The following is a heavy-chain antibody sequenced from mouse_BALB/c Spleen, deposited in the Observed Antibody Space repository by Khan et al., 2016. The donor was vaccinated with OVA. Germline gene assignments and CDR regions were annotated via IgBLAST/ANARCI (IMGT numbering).Heavy chain of an antibody. Sequence: EVQLQESGPGLVKPSQSLSLTCTVTGYSITSDYAWNWIRQFPGNKLEWMGYISYSGSTTYNPSLKSRISITRDTSKNQFFLQLNSVTTEDTAPYYCASWFTYWGQGTLVTVSA. CDR1: GYSITSDYA. CDR2: ISYSGST. V-gene: IGHV3-2*02. J-gene: IGHJ3*01. CDR3: ASWFTY.